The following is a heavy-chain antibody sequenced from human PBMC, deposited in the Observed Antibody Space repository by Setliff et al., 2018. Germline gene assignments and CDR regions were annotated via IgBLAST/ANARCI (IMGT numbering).Heavy chain of an antibody. CDR2: IKQDGSEK. Sequence: GGSLRLSCAASGFTFSGYWMSWVRQAPGKGLEWVANIKQDGSEKYYVDSVKGRFTISRDNAKNSLYLQMNSLRAEDTAVYYCAGDGGEYWGQGTLVTVSS. D-gene: IGHD3-16*01. V-gene: IGHV3-7*01. CDR1: GFTFSGYW. CDR3: AGDGGEY. J-gene: IGHJ4*02.